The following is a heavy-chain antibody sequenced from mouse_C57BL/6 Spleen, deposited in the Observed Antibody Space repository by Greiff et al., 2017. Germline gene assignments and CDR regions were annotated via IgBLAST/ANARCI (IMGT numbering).Heavy chain of an antibody. CDR2: ILPGSGST. J-gene: IGHJ2*01. Sequence: QVQLKQSGAELIKPGASVKLSCKATGYTFTGYWIEWVQQRPGHGLEWIGEILPGSGSTNYNEKFKGKATFTADTSSNTAYMQLSSLTTEDSAIYYCARGQNYYGSSHDYWGQGTTLTVSS. CDR3: ARGQNYYGSSHDY. V-gene: IGHV1-9*01. CDR1: GYTFTGYW. D-gene: IGHD1-1*01.